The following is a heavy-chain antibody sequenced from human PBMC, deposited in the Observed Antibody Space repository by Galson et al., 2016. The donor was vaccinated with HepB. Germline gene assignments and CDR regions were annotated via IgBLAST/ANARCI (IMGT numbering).Heavy chain of an antibody. J-gene: IGHJ4*02. Sequence: ETLSLTCAVSGGSISSTNWWSWVRQPPGKGLEWVGTIYSGGRTYYNPSLMSRLTISVDTSKNQFSLRLCSVTAADTAVYYCARHGRTAAVEFDYWGQGTLVTVSS. CDR3: ARHGRTAAVEFDY. CDR2: IYSGGRT. V-gene: IGHV4-39*01. D-gene: IGHD6-13*01. CDR1: GGSISSTNW.